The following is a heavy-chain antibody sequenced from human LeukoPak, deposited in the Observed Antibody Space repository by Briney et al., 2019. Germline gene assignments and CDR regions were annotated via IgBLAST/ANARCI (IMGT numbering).Heavy chain of an antibody. V-gene: IGHV1-18*01. Sequence: ASVKVSCKXSGYTFTSYGISWVRQSPGQGLERMGWISAYNGNTNYAQKLQGRVTMTTDTSTSTAYMELRSLRSDDTAAYYCARPKSGYFDYWGQGTLVTVSS. D-gene: IGHD2-15*01. CDR3: ARPKSGYFDY. CDR1: GYTFTSYG. J-gene: IGHJ4*02. CDR2: ISAYNGNT.